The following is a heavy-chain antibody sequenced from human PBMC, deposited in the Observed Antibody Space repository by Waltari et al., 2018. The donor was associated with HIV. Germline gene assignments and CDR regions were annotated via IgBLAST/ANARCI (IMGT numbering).Heavy chain of an antibody. V-gene: IGHV1-2*06. CDR2: IDPRSGEA. CDR3: ARGEDVTVSSLPPGYRLDF. D-gene: IGHD4-4*01. Sequence: QAHLVQSGPEVRRPGASVTVSCKASAYTFTDYYLHWVRQTPGQGPEWLGRIDPRSGEAFYAPAFRGLVTMTRVTSLTTAYLELTSLKSDDTAVYFCARGEDVTVSSLPPGYRLDFWGQGTLVTVSS. J-gene: IGHJ4*02. CDR1: AYTFTDYY.